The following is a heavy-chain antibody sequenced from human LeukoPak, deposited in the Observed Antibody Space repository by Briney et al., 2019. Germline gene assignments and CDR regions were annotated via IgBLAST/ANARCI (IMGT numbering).Heavy chain of an antibody. CDR2: ISSSGGST. Sequence: GGSLRLSCAASGFTFGNYAMGWVRQAPGKGLEWVSTISSSGGSTYYAGSVKGRFTISRDSSKNTLYLQMNSLRAEDTAVYYCAKDQGYSYGYPTFDYWGQGTLVPVSA. V-gene: IGHV3-23*01. J-gene: IGHJ4*02. D-gene: IGHD5-18*01. CDR1: GFTFGNYA. CDR3: AKDQGYSYGYPTFDY.